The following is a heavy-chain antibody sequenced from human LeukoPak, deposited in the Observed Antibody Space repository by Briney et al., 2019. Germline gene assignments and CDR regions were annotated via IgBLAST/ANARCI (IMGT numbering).Heavy chain of an antibody. D-gene: IGHD6-13*01. Sequence: RASVKVSCKASGGTFSSYAISWVRQAPGQGLEWMGWMNPNSGNTGYAQKFQGRVTITRNTSISTAYMELSSLRSEDTAVYYCARVRGIAAASPWGQGTLVTVSS. CDR3: ARVRGIAAASP. CDR1: GGTFSSYA. V-gene: IGHV1-8*03. J-gene: IGHJ5*02. CDR2: MNPNSGNT.